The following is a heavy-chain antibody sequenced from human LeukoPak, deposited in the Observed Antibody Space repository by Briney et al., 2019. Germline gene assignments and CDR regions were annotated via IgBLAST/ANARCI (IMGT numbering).Heavy chain of an antibody. CDR1: GGSISPYY. CDR2: ISTSGSS. J-gene: IGHJ5*02. Sequence: PSETLSLTCTVSGGSISPYYWSFIRQPAGKGLEWIGRISTSGSSKYNPSLESRVTMSVDTSKNQFSLKVTSVTAADTAVYYCARRPSYYGGNPPVWFDPWGQGTLVTVSS. V-gene: IGHV4-4*07. CDR3: ARRPSYYGGNPPVWFDP. D-gene: IGHD4-23*01.